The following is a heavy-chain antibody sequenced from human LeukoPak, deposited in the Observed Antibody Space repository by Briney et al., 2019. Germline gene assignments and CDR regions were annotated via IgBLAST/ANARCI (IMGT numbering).Heavy chain of an antibody. D-gene: IGHD2-2*01. J-gene: IGHJ4*02. CDR1: GGSFSGYY. CDR2: INHSGSA. CDR3: ARLVRFVVVPAAMRNQKYYFDY. Sequence: PSETLSLTCAVYGGSFSGYYWSWIRQPPGKGLEWIGEINHSGSANYNPSLKSRVTISVDTSKNQFSLKLSSVTAADTAVYYCARLVRFVVVPAAMRNQKYYFDYWGQGTLVTVSS. V-gene: IGHV4-34*01.